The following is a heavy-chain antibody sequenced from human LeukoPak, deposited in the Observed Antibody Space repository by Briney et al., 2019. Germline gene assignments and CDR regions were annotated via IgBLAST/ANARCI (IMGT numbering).Heavy chain of an antibody. D-gene: IGHD3-3*01. V-gene: IGHV3-7*01. J-gene: IGHJ4*02. Sequence: GGSLRLSCAASGFTFSSYWMSWVRQAPGKGLEWVANIKEHGSEKYYVDSVKGRCTISRDNAKNSLYLQMNSLRAEDTAVYYCARSPTYYDFWSGYKFIDYWGQGTLVTVSS. CDR2: IKEHGSEK. CDR1: GFTFSSYW. CDR3: ARSPTYYDFWSGYKFIDY.